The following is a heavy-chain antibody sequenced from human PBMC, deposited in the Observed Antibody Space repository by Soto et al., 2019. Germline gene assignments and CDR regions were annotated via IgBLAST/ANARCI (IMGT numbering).Heavy chain of an antibody. D-gene: IGHD3-22*01. J-gene: IGHJ3*02. Sequence: EVQLVESGGGLVQPGGSLRLSCSASGFVFSSSWMHWVRQAPGKGLVWVSRINGDGSTTTYADFVKGRFTISRDNAKNTVTLQMNSLRAEDTAVYYCVRINYYDSSGYYFTAFDMWGQGTMVTVSS. CDR1: GFVFSSSW. CDR3: VRINYYDSSGYYFTAFDM. CDR2: INGDGSTT. V-gene: IGHV3-74*01.